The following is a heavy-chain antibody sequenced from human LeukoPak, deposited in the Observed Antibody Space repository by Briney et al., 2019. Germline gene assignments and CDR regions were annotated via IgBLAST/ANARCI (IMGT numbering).Heavy chain of an antibody. V-gene: IGHV5-51*01. CDR3: ARPHIAAAGKETYYFDY. Sequence: PGESLKISCQGSGYSFTSYWIGWVRQMPGKGLEWMGIIYPGDSDTRYSPSFQGQVTISADKSISTAYLQWSSLKASDTAMYYCARPHIAAAGKETYYFDYWGQETLVTVSS. D-gene: IGHD6-13*01. CDR2: IYPGDSDT. J-gene: IGHJ4*02. CDR1: GYSFTSYW.